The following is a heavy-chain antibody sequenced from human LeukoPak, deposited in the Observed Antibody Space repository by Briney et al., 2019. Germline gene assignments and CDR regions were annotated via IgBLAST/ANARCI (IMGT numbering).Heavy chain of an antibody. CDR3: AIRPSEYGDYVNYFDY. J-gene: IGHJ4*02. CDR1: GFSFISYG. Sequence: VGALRLSCAASGFSFISYGMHWVRQAPGKGLEWVGVISDDGRSKDYADSVKGRFTISRDNSKDTLYLQMNSLSAEDTAVYYIAIRPSEYGDYVNYFDYWGQGTLVTVSS. D-gene: IGHD4-17*01. CDR2: ISDDGRSK. V-gene: IGHV3-30*03.